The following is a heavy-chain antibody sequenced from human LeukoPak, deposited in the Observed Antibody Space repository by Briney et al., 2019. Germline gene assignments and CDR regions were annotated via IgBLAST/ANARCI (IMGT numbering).Heavy chain of an antibody. V-gene: IGHV4-30-4*01. CDR1: GGSISSGDYY. J-gene: IGHJ4*02. CDR2: IYYSGST. CDR3: AMVHYYGSGSYYRGGWYFDY. D-gene: IGHD3-10*01. Sequence: SQTLSLTCTVSGGSISSGDYYWSWIRQPPGKGLEWIGYIYYSGSTYYNPSLKSRVTISVDTSKNQFSLKLSSVTAASTAVYYCAMVHYYGSGSYYRGGWYFDYWGQGTLVTVSS.